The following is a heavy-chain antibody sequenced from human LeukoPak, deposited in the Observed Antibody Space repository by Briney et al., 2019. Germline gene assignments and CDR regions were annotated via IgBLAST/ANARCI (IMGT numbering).Heavy chain of an antibody. CDR2: IYYSGST. J-gene: IGHJ6*02. CDR1: GGSISSGDYY. Sequence: SETLSLTCAVSGGSISSGDYYWSWIRQPPGKGLEWIGYIYYSGSTYYNPSLKSRVTISVDTSKNQFSLKLSSVTAADAAVYYCARSSMVRDYGMDVWGQGTTVTVSS. D-gene: IGHD3-10*01. V-gene: IGHV4-30-4*01. CDR3: ARSSMVRDYGMDV.